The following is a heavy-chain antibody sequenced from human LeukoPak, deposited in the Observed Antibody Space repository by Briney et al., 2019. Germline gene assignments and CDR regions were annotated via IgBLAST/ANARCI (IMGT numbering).Heavy chain of an antibody. CDR1: GFTFSTYA. Sequence: GGSLRLSCAASGFTFSTYAMSWVRQAPGKGLEWVSEISGSGDRTYYADSVKGRFTISRDNSKNTLYLQMNSLRAEDTAVYYCAKDNRPYDSSGYYYFDYWGQGTLVTVSS. D-gene: IGHD3-22*01. V-gene: IGHV3-23*01. CDR3: AKDNRPYDSSGYYYFDY. J-gene: IGHJ4*02. CDR2: ISGSGDRT.